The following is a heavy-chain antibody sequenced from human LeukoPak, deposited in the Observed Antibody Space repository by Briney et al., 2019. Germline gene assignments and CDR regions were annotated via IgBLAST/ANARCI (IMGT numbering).Heavy chain of an antibody. CDR3: AREGATGGSRYYYMDI. J-gene: IGHJ6*03. D-gene: IGHD1-26*01. Sequence: ASVKVSCKASGYTFSSYYMHWVRQAPGQGLEWMGIINPSGGSTSYAQKFQGRVTMTRDMSTSTVYMQLSSLRSEDTAVYYCAREGATGGSRYYYMDIWGKGTTVTVSS. CDR2: INPSGGST. V-gene: IGHV1-46*01. CDR1: GYTFSSYY.